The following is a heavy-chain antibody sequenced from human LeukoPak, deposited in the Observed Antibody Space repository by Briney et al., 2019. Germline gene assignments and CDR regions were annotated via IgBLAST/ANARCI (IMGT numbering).Heavy chain of an antibody. D-gene: IGHD3-10*01. CDR3: ARHHGSGSFYNVDYFYYGVDV. CDR2: IHYSGSS. V-gene: IGHV4-59*08. J-gene: IGHJ6*02. Sequence: SETLSLTCAVSGGSISSYYWSWSRQPPGKGLEWIGYIHYSGSSNYNPSLKSRVTISLDTSKNQFSLKLSSVTAADTAVYYCARHHGSGSFYNVDYFYYGVDVRGQGTTVTVSS. CDR1: GGSISSYY.